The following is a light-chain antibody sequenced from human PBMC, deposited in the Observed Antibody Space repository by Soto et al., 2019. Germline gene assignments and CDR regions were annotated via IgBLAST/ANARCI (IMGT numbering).Light chain of an antibody. J-gene: IGLJ3*02. CDR1: SSDVGEENY. Sequence: QSALTQPPSASGSPGQSVTITCSGTSSDVGEENYVSWYQQHPGKVPKLILYEVSKRPSGVPDRFSGSRSGNTASLTISGLQAEDEADYYCASYAGDSTMVFGGGTKLTVL. V-gene: IGLV2-8*01. CDR2: EVS. CDR3: ASYAGDSTMV.